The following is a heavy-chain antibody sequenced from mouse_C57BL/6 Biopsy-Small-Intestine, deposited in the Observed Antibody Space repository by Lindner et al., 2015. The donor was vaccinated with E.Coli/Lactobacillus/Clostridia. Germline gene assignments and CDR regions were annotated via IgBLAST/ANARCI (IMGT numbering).Heavy chain of an antibody. CDR2: IYPGDGDT. CDR1: GYAFSNYW. D-gene: IGHD2-5*01. J-gene: IGHJ1*01. CDR3: ARHSNYPSYWYFDV. Sequence: VQLQESGPELVKPGASVKISCKASGYAFSNYWMNWVRQRPGKGLEWIGQIYPGDGDTNYNGQFKGKATLTADKSSSTAYMQLSSLTSEDSAVYFCARHSNYPSYWYFDVWGAGTTVTVSS. V-gene: IGHV1-80*01.